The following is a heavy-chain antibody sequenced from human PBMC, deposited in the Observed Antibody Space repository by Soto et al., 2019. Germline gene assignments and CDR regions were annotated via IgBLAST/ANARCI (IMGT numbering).Heavy chain of an antibody. CDR1: GGSFSSYY. CDR3: ARVSPPFSSSWEQYFDC. J-gene: IGHJ4*02. D-gene: IGHD6-13*01. Sequence: SETLSLTCTVSGGSFSSYYWSWIRQPPGKGLEWIGYIYYSGSTNYNPSLKSRVTISVDTSKNQFSLKLSSVTAADTAMYYCARVSPPFSSSWEQYFDCWGQGTLVTVSS. V-gene: IGHV4-59*08. CDR2: IYYSGST.